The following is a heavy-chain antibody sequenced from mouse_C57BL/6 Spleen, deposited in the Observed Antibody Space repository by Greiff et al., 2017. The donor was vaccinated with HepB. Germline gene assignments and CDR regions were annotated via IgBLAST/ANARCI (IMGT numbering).Heavy chain of an antibody. CDR2: IDPSDSET. J-gene: IGHJ2*01. Sequence: QVQLQQPGAELVRPGSSVKLSCKASGYTFTSYWMHWVKQRPIQGLEWIGNIDPSDSETHYNQKFKDKATLTVDKSSSTAYMQLSSLTSEDSAVYYCARGGTTVVATDYWGQGTTLTVSS. CDR1: GYTFTSYW. V-gene: IGHV1-52*01. D-gene: IGHD1-1*01. CDR3: ARGGTTVVATDY.